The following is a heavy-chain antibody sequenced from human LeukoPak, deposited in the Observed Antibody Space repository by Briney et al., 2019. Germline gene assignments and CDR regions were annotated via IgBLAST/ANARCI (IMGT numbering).Heavy chain of an antibody. CDR1: GFIVSSNY. CDR2: IYSGGST. Sequence: GGSLRLSCAASGFIVSSNYMSWVRQAPGKGLEWASVIYSGGSTYYADSVKGRFTISRDNSKNTLYLQMNSLRAEDTAVYYCARVVAAAGHYYYYYGMDVWGQGTTVTVSS. V-gene: IGHV3-66*01. J-gene: IGHJ6*02. CDR3: ARVVAAAGHYYYYYGMDV. D-gene: IGHD6-13*01.